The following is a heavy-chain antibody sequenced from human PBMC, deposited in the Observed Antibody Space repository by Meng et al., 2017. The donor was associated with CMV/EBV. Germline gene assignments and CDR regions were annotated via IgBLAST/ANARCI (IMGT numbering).Heavy chain of an antibody. V-gene: IGHV2-5*02. CDR3: AHRLASAGWLQLPFDY. J-gene: IGHJ4*02. D-gene: IGHD5-24*01. CDR1: GFSLSTSGVG. Sequence: HITLNAPGPTLVKPTQTLPLTCTFSGFSLSTSGVGVGWIRQPPGKALEWLALIYWDDDKRYSPSLKSRLTITKDTSKNQVVLTMTNMDPVDTATYYCAHRLASAGWLQLPFDYWGQGTLVTVSS. CDR2: IYWDDDK.